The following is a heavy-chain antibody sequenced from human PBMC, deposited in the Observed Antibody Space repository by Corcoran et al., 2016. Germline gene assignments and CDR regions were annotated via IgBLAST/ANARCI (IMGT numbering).Heavy chain of an antibody. Sequence: QVQLQESGPGLVKPSETLSLTCTVSGGSISSYYWSWIRQPPGKGLEWIGYIYYSGSTNYNPSLKSRVTISVDTSKNQFSLKLSSVTAADKAVYYCATSTVTRTFDYWGQGTLVTVSS. CDR3: ATSTVTRTFDY. J-gene: IGHJ4*02. CDR2: IYYSGST. D-gene: IGHD4-17*01. CDR1: GGSISSYY. V-gene: IGHV4-59*01.